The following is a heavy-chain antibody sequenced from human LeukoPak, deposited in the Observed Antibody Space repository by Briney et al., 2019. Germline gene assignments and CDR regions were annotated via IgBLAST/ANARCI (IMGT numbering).Heavy chain of an antibody. D-gene: IGHD2-21*01. Sequence: PAQSLTLSCAVSGFPLSSYAMSWVRQPQRKGMEWVSATSSSDAGTNYADSVRGRFTTSRDNSKNTLYLQMNSLITEDAAVYYCAKAPVTSCGGVYGDPFGYWGQGTLVTVSS. J-gene: IGHJ4*02. CDR1: GFPLSSYA. CDR3: AKAPVTSCGGVYGDPFGY. CDR2: TSSSDAGT. V-gene: IGHV3-23*01.